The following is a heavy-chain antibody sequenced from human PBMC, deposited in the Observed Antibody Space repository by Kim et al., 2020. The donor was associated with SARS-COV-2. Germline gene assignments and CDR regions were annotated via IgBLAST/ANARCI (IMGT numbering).Heavy chain of an antibody. CDR3: ARAPITMIVVVKAFDI. Sequence: SLKSRVTISVDTSQNQFSLKLSSVTAADTAVYYCARAPITMIVVVKAFDIWGQGTMVTVSS. V-gene: IGHV4-31*02. D-gene: IGHD3-22*01. J-gene: IGHJ3*02.